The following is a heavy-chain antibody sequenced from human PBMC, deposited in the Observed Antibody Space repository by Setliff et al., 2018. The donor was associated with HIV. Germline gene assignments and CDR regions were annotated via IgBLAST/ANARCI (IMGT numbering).Heavy chain of an antibody. CDR1: GGSISSYY. D-gene: IGHD4-17*01. Sequence: SETMSLTCTVSGGSISSYYWSVFRQPPGKGLEWIGYIYYSGSSNYNPTLKSRVTISVDKSNNQFSRKLSSVTAADPAVDYCAVGDLYGDYAFSSWGQVTLVTVSS. J-gene: IGHJ5*02. CDR3: AVGDLYGDYAFSS. V-gene: IGHV4-59*03. CDR2: IYYSGSS.